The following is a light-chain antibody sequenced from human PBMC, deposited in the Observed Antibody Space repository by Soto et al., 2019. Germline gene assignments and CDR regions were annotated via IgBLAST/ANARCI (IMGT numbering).Light chain of an antibody. V-gene: IGKV1-6*01. CDR1: RDVGSD. CDR2: AAS. J-gene: IGKJ1*01. CDR3: LQDYGDSWT. Sequence: QMTQSPSSLSASVGEKIIITCRASRDVGSDVGWYQQKPGQAPKLLIYAASNLYTGVPSRFSGSRAGTEFTLTISSLQPEDFASYYCLQDYGDSWTFGQGTKVDIK.